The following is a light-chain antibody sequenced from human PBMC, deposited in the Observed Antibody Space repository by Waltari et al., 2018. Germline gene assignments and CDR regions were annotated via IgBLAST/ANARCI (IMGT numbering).Light chain of an antibody. CDR3: QQYEA. CDR1: KDISNY. CDR2: DAS. V-gene: IGKV1-33*01. J-gene: IGKJ3*01. Sequence: RFTITCQASKDISNYLNCDQQKPGKAPKLLIYDASNLETGVPSRFSGSGSGTDFTFTISSLQPEDIATYYCQQYEAFGPGTKVDIK.